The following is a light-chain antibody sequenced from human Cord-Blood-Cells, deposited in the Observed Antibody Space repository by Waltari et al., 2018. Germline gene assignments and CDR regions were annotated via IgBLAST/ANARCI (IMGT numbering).Light chain of an antibody. CDR2: DVS. Sequence: QSALTQPASVSGSPGQSITISCTGTSSDVGGYNYVSWYPQHPGKAPKLLIDDVSNRPSGVSNRFSGSKSGNTASLTISGLQAEDEADYYCSSYTSSSTWVFGGGTKLTVL. J-gene: IGLJ3*02. V-gene: IGLV2-14*03. CDR3: SSYTSSSTWV. CDR1: SSDVGGYNY.